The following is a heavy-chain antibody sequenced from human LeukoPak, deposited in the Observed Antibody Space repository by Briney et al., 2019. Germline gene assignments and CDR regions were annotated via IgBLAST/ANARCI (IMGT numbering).Heavy chain of an antibody. J-gene: IGHJ4*02. D-gene: IGHD6-13*01. CDR1: GGSISSYY. CDR2: ISTSSLYI. CDR3: ASLAAAGTLPDY. Sequence: PSETLSLTCTVSGGSISSYYWSWVRQAPGKGLEWVSSISTSSLYIYYADSVKGRFTISRDNAKNSLYLQMNSLRAEDTAVYYCASLAAAGTLPDYWGQGTLVTVSS. V-gene: IGHV3-21*01.